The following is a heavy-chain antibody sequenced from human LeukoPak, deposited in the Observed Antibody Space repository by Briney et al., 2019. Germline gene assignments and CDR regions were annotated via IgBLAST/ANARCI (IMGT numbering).Heavy chain of an antibody. D-gene: IGHD6-6*01. J-gene: IGHJ6*04. Sequence: GGSLRLSCAASGFTFSSYALSWVRQAPGKGLEWVSAISGRGAATYYADSVKGRFTISRDNAKNSLYLQMNSLRAEDTAVYYCAREKYSITDVWGKGTTVTVSS. V-gene: IGHV3-23*01. CDR3: AREKYSITDV. CDR2: ISGRGAAT. CDR1: GFTFSSYA.